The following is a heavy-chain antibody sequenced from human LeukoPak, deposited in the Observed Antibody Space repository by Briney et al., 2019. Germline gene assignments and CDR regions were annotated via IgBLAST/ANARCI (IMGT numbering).Heavy chain of an antibody. CDR3: ARGPVEALRFYDYTFDS. D-gene: IGHD3-9*01. J-gene: IGHJ4*02. V-gene: IGHV4-59*01. Sequence: SETLSLTCTVSGGSISSYYWSWIRQPPGKGLEWIGYIYYSGSTNYNPSLKSRVTISVDTSKNQFSLKLSSVTAADTAVYYCARGPVEALRFYDYTFDSWGQGTLVTVSS. CDR2: IYYSGST. CDR1: GGSISSYY.